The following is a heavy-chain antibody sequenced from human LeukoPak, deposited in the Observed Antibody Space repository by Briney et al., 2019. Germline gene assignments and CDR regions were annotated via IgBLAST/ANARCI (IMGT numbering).Heavy chain of an antibody. J-gene: IGHJ1*01. V-gene: IGHV3-53*01. D-gene: IGHD3-3*01. CDR3: AKDQLGLEWPGYLPEYFQH. CDR2: IYNDGST. CDR1: GFSVSTDH. Sequence: PGGSLRLSCAASGFSVSTDHMSWVRQAPGKGLEWVSVIYNDGSTYYADTVKGRFTISRDNSKNTLYLQMNSLRAEDTAVYYCAKDQLGLEWPGYLPEYFQHWGQGTLVTVSS.